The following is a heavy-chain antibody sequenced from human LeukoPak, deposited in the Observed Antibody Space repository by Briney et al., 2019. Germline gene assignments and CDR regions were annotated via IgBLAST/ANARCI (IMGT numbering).Heavy chain of an antibody. CDR2: ISSSSSYI. V-gene: IGHV3-21*01. J-gene: IGHJ4*02. CDR1: GFTFSSYS. CDR3: AREPPDSSGYLDY. Sequence: PGGSLRLSCAASGFTFSSYSMNWVRQAPGKGLEWVSSISSSSSYIYYADSVKGRVTISRDNAKNSLYLQMNSLRAEDTAVYYCAREPPDSSGYLDYWGQGTLVTVSS. D-gene: IGHD3-22*01.